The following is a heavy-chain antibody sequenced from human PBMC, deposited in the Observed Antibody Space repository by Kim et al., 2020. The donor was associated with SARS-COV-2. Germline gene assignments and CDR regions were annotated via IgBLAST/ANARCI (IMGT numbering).Heavy chain of an antibody. D-gene: IGHD3-9*01. V-gene: IGHV4-59*13. CDR2: IYYSGST. CDR3: ARVGLNYDILTGYSAEYYFDD. CDR1: GGSISSYY. Sequence: SETLSLTCTVSGGSISSYYWSWIRQPPGKGLEWIGYIYYSGSTNYNPSLKSRVTISVDTSKNQFSLKLSSVTAADTAVYYCARVGLNYDILTGYSAEYYFDDWGQGTLVTVSS. J-gene: IGHJ4*02.